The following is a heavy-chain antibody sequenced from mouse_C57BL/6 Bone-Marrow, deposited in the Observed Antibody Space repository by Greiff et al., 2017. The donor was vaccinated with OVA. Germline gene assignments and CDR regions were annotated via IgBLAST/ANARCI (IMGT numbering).Heavy chain of an antibody. J-gene: IGHJ1*03. D-gene: IGHD1-1*01. Sequence: QVQLQQPGAELVKPGASVKMSCKASGYTFTSYWITWVKQRPGQGLEWIGDIYPGSGSTNYNEKFKSKATLTVDTSSSTAYLQLSSLTSEDTAVYYCTTGGNCRYWYFDVWGTGTTVTVSS. CDR3: TTGGNCRYWYFDV. CDR1: GYTFTSYW. CDR2: IYPGSGST. V-gene: IGHV1-55*01.